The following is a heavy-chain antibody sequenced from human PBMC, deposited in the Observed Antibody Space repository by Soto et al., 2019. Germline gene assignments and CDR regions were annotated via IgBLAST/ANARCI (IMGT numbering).Heavy chain of an antibody. D-gene: IGHD3-10*01. CDR1: GFTFTYYA. V-gene: IGHV3-23*01. CDR2: ISSSGGST. CDR3: AKLTGGFGEFVYEY. Sequence: GGSLRLSCAASGFTFTYYAMSWVRQAPGKGLEWVSLISSSGGSTYYADSVKGRFTISRDNSKNTLYLQMNSLRVEDTAVYYCAKLTGGFGEFVYEYWGQGTLVTVSS. J-gene: IGHJ4*02.